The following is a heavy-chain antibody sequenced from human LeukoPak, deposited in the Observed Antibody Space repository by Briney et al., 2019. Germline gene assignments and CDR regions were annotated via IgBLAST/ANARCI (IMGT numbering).Heavy chain of an antibody. J-gene: IGHJ4*02. CDR3: ARGRTAVDY. CDR1: GGSISSHY. Sequence: KPSETLSLTCTVSGGSISSHYWSWIRQPPWKGLEWVGYIYYSGSTNYNPSLKSRVTMSVDTSKNQFSLNLNSVTAADTAVYYCARGRTAVDYWGQGTLVTVSS. CDR2: IYYSGST. V-gene: IGHV4-59*11. D-gene: IGHD2-21*02.